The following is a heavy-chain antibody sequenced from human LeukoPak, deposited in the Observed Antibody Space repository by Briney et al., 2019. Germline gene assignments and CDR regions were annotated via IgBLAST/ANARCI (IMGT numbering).Heavy chain of an antibody. Sequence: ASVKVSCKASGYTFTSYGISWVRQAPGQGLEWMGWISAYNGNTNYAQKLQGRVTMTTDTSTSTAYMELRSLRSDDTAVYYCARDCIEYLLLFPPGDYYYYGMDVWGQGTTVTVSS. J-gene: IGHJ6*02. CDR1: GYTFTSYG. V-gene: IGHV1-18*01. CDR3: ARDCIEYLLLFPPGDYYYYGMDV. CDR2: ISAYNGNT. D-gene: IGHD2-2*01.